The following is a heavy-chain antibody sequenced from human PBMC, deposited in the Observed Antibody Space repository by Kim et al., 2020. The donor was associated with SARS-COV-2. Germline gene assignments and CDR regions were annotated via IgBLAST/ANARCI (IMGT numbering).Heavy chain of an antibody. J-gene: IGHJ6*02. Sequence: SVKVSCKASGGTFSSYAISWVRQAPGQGLEWMGGIIPIFGTANYAQKFQGRVTITADESTSTAYMELSSLRSEDTAVYYCARDWPRSSWYTYYYGMDVWGQGTTVTVSS. CDR1: GGTFSSYA. CDR3: ARDWPRSSWYTYYYGMDV. V-gene: IGHV1-69*13. D-gene: IGHD6-13*01. CDR2: IIPIFGTA.